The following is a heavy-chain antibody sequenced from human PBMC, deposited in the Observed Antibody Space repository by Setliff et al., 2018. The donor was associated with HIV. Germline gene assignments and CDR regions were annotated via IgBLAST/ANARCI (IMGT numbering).Heavy chain of an antibody. V-gene: IGHV4-4*07. CDR1: GGFISSYY. CDR3: VRVQWDLLYVPDAFDI. J-gene: IGHJ3*02. CDR2: IYTSGST. Sequence: PSETLSLTCTVSGGFISSYYWNWIRQPAGKGLEWIGRIYTSGSTNYNPSLKSRVTMSVDTSKNQFSLRLSSVTAADTAVYYCVRVQWDLLYVPDAFDIWGQGIMVTVSS. D-gene: IGHD1-26*01.